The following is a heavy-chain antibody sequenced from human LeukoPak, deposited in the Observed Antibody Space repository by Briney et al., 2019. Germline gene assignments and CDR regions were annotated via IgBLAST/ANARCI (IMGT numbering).Heavy chain of an antibody. J-gene: IGHJ3*02. CDR2: IWYDGSNR. Sequence: GGSLRLSCAASGFTFSSYGMHWVRQAPGKGLEWVAVIWYDGSNRYYADSVKGRFTISRDNSKNQLYLQMNSLRAEDTAVYYCARDRKAAHDAFDIWGQGTMVTVSS. D-gene: IGHD6-25*01. CDR1: GFTFSSYG. CDR3: ARDRKAAHDAFDI. V-gene: IGHV3-33*01.